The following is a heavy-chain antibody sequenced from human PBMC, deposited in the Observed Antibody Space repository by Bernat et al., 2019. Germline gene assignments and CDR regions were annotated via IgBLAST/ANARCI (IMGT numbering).Heavy chain of an antibody. V-gene: IGHV3-30*01. Sequence: VQLLESGGGLVQPGGSLRLSCAASGFTFSSYAMSWVRQAPGKGLEWVAVISYDGSNKYYADSVKGRFTISRDNSKNTLYLQMNSLRAEDTAVYYCARARWFRDEGGSYFDYWGQGTLVTVSS. CDR3: ARARWFRDEGGSYFDY. CDR2: ISYDGSNK. J-gene: IGHJ4*02. D-gene: IGHD3-10*01. CDR1: GFTFSSYA.